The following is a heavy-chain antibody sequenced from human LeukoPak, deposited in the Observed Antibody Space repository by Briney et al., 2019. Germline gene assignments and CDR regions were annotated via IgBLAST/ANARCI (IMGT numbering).Heavy chain of an antibody. Sequence: PGGSLRLSCTASGFTFSHYRMTWVRQAPGKGLEWVAFISSPGGVTYYADSVKGRFTISRDNSKNTLYLQMNSLRAEDTAVYYCARDKAYCGGDCYQPLGYWGQGTLVTVSS. CDR2: ISSPGGVT. D-gene: IGHD2-21*02. J-gene: IGHJ4*02. CDR1: GFTFSHYR. V-gene: IGHV3-48*01. CDR3: ARDKAYCGGDCYQPLGY.